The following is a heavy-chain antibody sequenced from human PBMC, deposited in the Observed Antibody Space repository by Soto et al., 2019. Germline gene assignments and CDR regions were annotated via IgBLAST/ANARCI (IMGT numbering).Heavy chain of an antibody. V-gene: IGHV1-46*02. CDR1: GYNFNQYY. D-gene: IGHD4-17*01. CDR2: INLRGGTT. Sequence: QVQLMQSGAEVRKPGASVRLSCETSGYNFNQYYIHWVRQAPGQGLEWMGIINLRGGTTEYAHKFRGRVTVTGDTSTRTAYMELRSLRSDDTDIYFCARGPDDSDVPRWDYWGQGTLVTVSS. J-gene: IGHJ4*02. CDR3: ARGPDDSDVPRWDY.